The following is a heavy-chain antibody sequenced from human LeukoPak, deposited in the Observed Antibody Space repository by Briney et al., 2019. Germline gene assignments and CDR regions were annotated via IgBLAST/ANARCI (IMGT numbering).Heavy chain of an antibody. J-gene: IGHJ4*02. D-gene: IGHD1-26*01. CDR1: GYTFTSYG. V-gene: IGHV1-18*01. Sequence: GASVRVSCKASGYTFTSYGISWVRQAPGQGLEWMGWISAYNGNTNYAQKLQGRVTMTTDTSTSTAYMELRSLRSDDTAVYYCARDGVGGASFRYFDYWGQGTLVTVSS. CDR3: ARDGVGGASFRYFDY. CDR2: ISAYNGNT.